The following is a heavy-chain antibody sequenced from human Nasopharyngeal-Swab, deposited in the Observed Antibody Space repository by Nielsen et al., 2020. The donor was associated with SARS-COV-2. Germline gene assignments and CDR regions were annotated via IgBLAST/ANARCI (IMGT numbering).Heavy chain of an antibody. D-gene: IGHD4/OR15-4a*01. V-gene: IGHV3-23*01. CDR3: AKEEVPNDY. J-gene: IGHJ4*02. Sequence: GGSLRLSCSVSGFTFSNSALCWVRQAPGKGLEWVSAISISGATTFYVDSVRGRFTISRDNDRNTVYLQMSSLTVEDTAIYYCAKEEVPNDYWGQGTLVTVSS. CDR2: ISISGATT. CDR1: GFTFSNSA.